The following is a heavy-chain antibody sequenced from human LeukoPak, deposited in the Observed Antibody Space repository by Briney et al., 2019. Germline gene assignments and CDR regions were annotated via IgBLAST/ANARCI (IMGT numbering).Heavy chain of an antibody. J-gene: IGHJ4*02. V-gene: IGHV4-39*07. D-gene: IGHD6-6*01. CDR3: ASSIAAHPGY. Sequence: SETLSLTCTVSGGSISSSSYYWGWIRQPPGKGLEWIGNIYYSGSTYYSPSLKSRVTISVDTSKNQFSLKLRSVTAADTAVYYCASSIAAHPGYWGQGTLVTVSS. CDR1: GGSISSSSYY. CDR2: IYYSGST.